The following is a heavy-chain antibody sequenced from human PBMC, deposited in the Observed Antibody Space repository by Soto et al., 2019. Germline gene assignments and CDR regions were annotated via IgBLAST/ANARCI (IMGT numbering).Heavy chain of an antibody. D-gene: IGHD6-19*01. CDR3: AKDWGRIAVAGWTD. CDR2: VPYTGAQT. J-gene: IGHJ4*02. CDR1: GFNFGNYA. V-gene: IGHV3-23*01. Sequence: EVQLLESGGGLVQPGGSLRLSCTASGFNFGNYAMGWARQAPGKGVEWLSSLAVPYTGAQTYYADSVAGRLTVSRDDSKNTLYLELNSLRAEDTAVYYCAKDWGRIAVAGWTDWGPGTLVTVSS.